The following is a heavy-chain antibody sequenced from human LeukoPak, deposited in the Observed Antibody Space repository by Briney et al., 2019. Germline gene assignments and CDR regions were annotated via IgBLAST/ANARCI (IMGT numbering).Heavy chain of an antibody. CDR1: GFTFSSYG. Sequence: GGSLRLSCAASGFTFSSYGMHWVRQAPGKGLEWVAVISYDGSNKYYADSVKGRFTISRDNSKNTLYLQMNSLRAEDTAVYYCAKDRLYQPPYYYYGMDVWGQGTTVTVSS. D-gene: IGHD2-2*01. CDR2: ISYDGSNK. J-gene: IGHJ6*02. V-gene: IGHV3-30*18. CDR3: AKDRLYQPPYYYYGMDV.